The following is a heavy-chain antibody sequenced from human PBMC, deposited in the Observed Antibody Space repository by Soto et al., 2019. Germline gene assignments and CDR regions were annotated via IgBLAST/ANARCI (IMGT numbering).Heavy chain of an antibody. J-gene: IGHJ4*02. V-gene: IGHV3-30*18. CDR3: AKDLAYCSGGSCYSREFDY. CDR1: GFTFSSYG. CDR2: ISYDGSNK. D-gene: IGHD2-15*01. Sequence: GGSLRLSCAASGFTFSSYGMHWVRQAPGKGLEWVAVISYDGSNKYYADSVKGRFTISRDNSKNTLYLQMNSLRAEDTAVYYCAKDLAYCSGGSCYSREFDYWGQGTLVTVSS.